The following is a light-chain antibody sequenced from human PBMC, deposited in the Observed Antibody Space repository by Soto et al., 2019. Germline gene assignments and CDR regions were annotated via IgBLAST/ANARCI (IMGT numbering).Light chain of an antibody. Sequence: DIQMTQSPSSLSASVGDRVTITCRASQSIVTYLNWYLQKPGKAPKLLIYAASNLQSGVPSRFSGSGSGTDFTLTISSLQPEDFAVYYCHQYGSSPYTFGQGTILEIK. CDR3: HQYGSSPYT. CDR1: QSIVTY. V-gene: IGKV1-39*01. J-gene: IGKJ2*01. CDR2: AAS.